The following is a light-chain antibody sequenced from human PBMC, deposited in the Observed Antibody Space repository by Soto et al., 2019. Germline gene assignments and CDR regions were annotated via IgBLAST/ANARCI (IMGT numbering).Light chain of an antibody. CDR3: QSYDSSLSAYV. CDR2: DNN. CDR1: SSNIGADYG. J-gene: IGLJ1*01. Sequence: QSVLTQPPSVSGAPGQRVTISCTGSSSNIGADYGVHWYQQLPGRAPKLLIYDNNNRPSGVPDRFSGSKSDTSASLAITGLQAEDEADYYCQSYDSSLSAYVFGTGTKLTVL. V-gene: IGLV1-40*01.